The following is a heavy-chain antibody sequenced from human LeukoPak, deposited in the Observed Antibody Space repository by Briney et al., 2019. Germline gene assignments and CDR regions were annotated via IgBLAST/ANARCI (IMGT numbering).Heavy chain of an antibody. Sequence: KPGGSLRLSCAASGFTFSSYAMHWVRQAPGKGLEWVSSISSSSSYIYYADSVKGRFTISRDNAKNSLYLQMNSLRAEDTAVYYCARGSYGAFDIWGQGTMVTVSS. J-gene: IGHJ3*02. CDR1: GFTFSSYA. CDR3: ARGSYGAFDI. D-gene: IGHD1-26*01. CDR2: ISSSSSYI. V-gene: IGHV3-21*01.